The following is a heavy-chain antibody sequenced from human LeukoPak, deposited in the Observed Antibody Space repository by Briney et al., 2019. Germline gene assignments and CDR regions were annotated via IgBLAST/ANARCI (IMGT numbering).Heavy chain of an antibody. CDR3: AKVDDFWSGYSDY. V-gene: IGHV3-23*01. J-gene: IGHJ4*02. Sequence: GGSLRLSCAASGFTFSSYGMHWVRQAPGKGLEWVSTISGRGLTTHYTESVKGRFTISRDNSNNTLYLQMNSLRTEDTALYYCAKVDDFWSGYSDYWGQGTLVTVSS. CDR2: ISGRGLTT. D-gene: IGHD3-3*01. CDR1: GFTFSSYG.